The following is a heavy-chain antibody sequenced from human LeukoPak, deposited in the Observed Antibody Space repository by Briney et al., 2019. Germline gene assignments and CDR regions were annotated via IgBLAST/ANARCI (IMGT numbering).Heavy chain of an antibody. CDR1: GGSISSYY. Sequence: PSETLSLTCTVSGGSISSYYWSWIRQPPGKGLEWIGYIYYSGSTNYNPSLKSRVSISVDTSKNQVSLKLSSVTAADTAMYYCARSTGYSSWYFDLWGRGTLVTVSS. CDR2: IYYSGST. CDR3: ARSTGYSSWYFDL. V-gene: IGHV4-59*01. J-gene: IGHJ2*01. D-gene: IGHD2-2*01.